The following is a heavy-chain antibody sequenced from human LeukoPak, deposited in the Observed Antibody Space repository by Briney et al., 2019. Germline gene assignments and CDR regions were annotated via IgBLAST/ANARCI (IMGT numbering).Heavy chain of an antibody. J-gene: IGHJ6*02. CDR2: ISAYNGNT. CDR3: ARVFDYDFWSGYLGAPYYYYGMDV. Sequence: ASVKVSCKASGGTFSSYAISWVRQAPGQGLEWMGWISAYNGNTNCAQKLQGRVTMTTDTSTSTAYMELRSLRSDDTAVYYCARVFDYDFWSGYLGAPYYYYGMDVWGQGTTVTVSS. CDR1: GGTFSSYA. V-gene: IGHV1-18*01. D-gene: IGHD3-3*01.